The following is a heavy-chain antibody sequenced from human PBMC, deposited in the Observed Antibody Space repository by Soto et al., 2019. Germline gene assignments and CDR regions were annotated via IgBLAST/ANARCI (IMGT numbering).Heavy chain of an antibody. J-gene: IGHJ6*02. CDR3: AKERVFEQYTENHYYGMDV. CDR1: GFTFSSYS. V-gene: IGHV3-23*01. Sequence: ELQLLESGGGLVQPGGSLTVSCAASGFTFSSYSISWVRQAPGKGLEWVSGISGTGKNIQYADSVKGRFTISRDNSKDTLYQKMNSLRAEDTAIYYCAKERVFEQYTENHYYGMDVWGQGTMVTVSS. D-gene: IGHD4-4*01. CDR2: ISGTGKNI.